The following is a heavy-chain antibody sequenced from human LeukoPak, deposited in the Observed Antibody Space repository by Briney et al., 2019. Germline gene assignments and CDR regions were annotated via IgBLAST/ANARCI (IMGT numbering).Heavy chain of an antibody. D-gene: IGHD3-16*01. J-gene: IGHJ4*02. V-gene: IGHV3-21*01. CDR1: GFTFSDYD. Sequence: GGSLRLSCSASGFTFSDYDMNWVRHAPGKGLEWVSSISYLYSHVYYGDSVKGRFSISRDNAKNSLYLQMNSLGAEDTAIYYCGRAFPPLRTSSAGDLWGQGILVTVSS. CDR2: ISYLYSHV. CDR3: GRAFPPLRTSSAGDL.